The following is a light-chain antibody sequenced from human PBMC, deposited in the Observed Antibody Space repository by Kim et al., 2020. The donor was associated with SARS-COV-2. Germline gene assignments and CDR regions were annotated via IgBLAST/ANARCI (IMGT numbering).Light chain of an antibody. CDR1: SSDIGNSNF. CDR2: DVR. Sequence: QSALTQPASMSGSPGQSITISCSGTSSDIGNSNFVSWYQQRSGKAPQLIIFDVRDRPSGVSPRFSGSKSGNMASLTISGLQSEDEADYYCCCSTTTSSDYVFGSGTKVTVL. CDR3: CCSTTTSSDYV. J-gene: IGLJ1*01. V-gene: IGLV2-14*03.